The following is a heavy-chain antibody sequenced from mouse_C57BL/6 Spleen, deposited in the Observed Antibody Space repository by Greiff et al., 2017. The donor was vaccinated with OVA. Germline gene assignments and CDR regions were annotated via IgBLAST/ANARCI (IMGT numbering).Heavy chain of an antibody. CDR3: ARRGVYYGNYEDAMDY. V-gene: IGHV1-75*01. CDR2: IFPGSGST. D-gene: IGHD2-1*01. Sequence: VQLQQSGPELVKPGASVKISCKASGYTFTDYYINWVKQRPGQGLEWIGWIFPGSGSTYYNEKFKGKATLTVDKSSSTAYMLLSSLTSEDSAVYFCARRGVYYGNYEDAMDYWGQGTSVTVSS. J-gene: IGHJ4*01. CDR1: GYTFTDYY.